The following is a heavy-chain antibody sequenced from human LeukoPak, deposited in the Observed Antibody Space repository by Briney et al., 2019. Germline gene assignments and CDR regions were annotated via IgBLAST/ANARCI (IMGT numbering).Heavy chain of an antibody. D-gene: IGHD3-16*02. CDR3: ARDRDYDYVWGSYRYTFPSFDY. J-gene: IGHJ4*02. Sequence: QPGGSLRLSCAASGFTFSSYAMHWVRQAPGKGLEWVAVISYDGSNKYYADSVKGRFTISRDNSKNTLYLQMNSLRAEDTAVYYCARDRDYDYVWGSYRYTFPSFDYWGQGTLVTVSS. CDR2: ISYDGSNK. V-gene: IGHV3-30-3*01. CDR1: GFTFSSYA.